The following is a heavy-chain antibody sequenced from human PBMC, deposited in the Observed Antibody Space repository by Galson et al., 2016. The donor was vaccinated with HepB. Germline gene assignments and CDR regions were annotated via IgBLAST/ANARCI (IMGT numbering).Heavy chain of an antibody. CDR1: GFSLNDATMG. Sequence: PALVKPPQTLTLTCTVSGFSLNDATMGVSWIRQPPGKALEWLAHIFSNDVKSYSTSLKTRLTISKDTSKSQVVLTMTNMDPVDTATYYCGRVVFTTSALFGDNWGQGSLVTVSS. CDR2: IFSNDVK. D-gene: IGHD3-10*02. V-gene: IGHV2-26*01. J-gene: IGHJ4*02. CDR3: GRVVFTTSALFGDN.